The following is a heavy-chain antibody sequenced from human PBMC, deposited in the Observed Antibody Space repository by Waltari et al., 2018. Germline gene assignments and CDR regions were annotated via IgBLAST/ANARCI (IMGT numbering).Heavy chain of an antibody. D-gene: IGHD5-12*01. J-gene: IGHJ3*01. CDR3: ATYIGASVGTAAFDV. V-gene: IGHV4-39*01. CDR2: MSYTGAT. Sequence: GVSITSNRHYWGWIRQPPGQVLEWIGTMSYTGATYSSPSLDSRVTVSRDTSKNQLSLKLVSVTAADTAVYYCATYIGASVGTAAFDVWGQGTMVTVSS. CDR1: GVSITSNRHY.